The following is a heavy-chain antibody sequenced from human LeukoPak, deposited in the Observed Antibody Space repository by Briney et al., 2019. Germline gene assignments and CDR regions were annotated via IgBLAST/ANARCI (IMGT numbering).Heavy chain of an antibody. CDR1: GFTFSSYS. CDR2: ISSSSNTI. CDR3: ARDRGYFNY. D-gene: IGHD3-10*01. V-gene: IGHV3-48*02. Sequence: PGGSLRLSCAASGFTFSSYSMNWVRQAPGKGLEWVSYISSSSNTIYYADSVKGRLTISRDNAKDSVYLQMSSLRDEDTAVYYCARDRGYFNYWGQGTLVTVSS. J-gene: IGHJ4*02.